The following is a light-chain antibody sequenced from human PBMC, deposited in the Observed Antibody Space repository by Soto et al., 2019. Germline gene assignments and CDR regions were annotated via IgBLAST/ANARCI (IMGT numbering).Light chain of an antibody. CDR2: AAS. J-gene: IGKJ1*01. CDR1: QGIRDA. Sequence: DIQMTQSPSSLSASVGDRVTITCRASQGIRDALGWYQQKPGKAPKRLIYAASSMQSGAPSRLRGSGSWTEFTLTICSLQPEAFATYYCLQHNSYPQTFGQGTKVDIK. V-gene: IGKV1-17*01. CDR3: LQHNSYPQT.